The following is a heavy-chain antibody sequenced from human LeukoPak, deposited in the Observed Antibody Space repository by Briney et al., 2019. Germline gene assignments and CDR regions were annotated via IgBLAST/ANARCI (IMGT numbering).Heavy chain of an antibody. CDR3: ARYRYCTTTTCYAFDY. D-gene: IGHD2-2*01. CDR2: INAGNGNR. V-gene: IGHV1-3*01. CDR1: GYTFTRYA. Sequence: VASVKVSCKASGYTFTRYAMHWVRQAPGERLEWMGWINAGNGNRKYSQKFQGRVTFTRDTSASTAYMELSSLRSEDTAVYYCARYRYCTTTTCYAFDYWGQGTLVTVSS. J-gene: IGHJ4*02.